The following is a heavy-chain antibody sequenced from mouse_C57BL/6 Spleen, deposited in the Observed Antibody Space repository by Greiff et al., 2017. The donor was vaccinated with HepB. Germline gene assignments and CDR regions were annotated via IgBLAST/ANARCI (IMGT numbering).Heavy chain of an antibody. CDR2: INPNYGTT. V-gene: IGHV1-39*01. Sequence: EVHLVESGPELVKPGASVKISCKASGYSFTDYNMNWVKQSNGKSLEWIGVINPNYGTTSYNQKFKGKATLTVDQSSSTAYMQLNSLTSEDSAVYYCARGGFITTVVDAMDYWGQGTSVTVSS. D-gene: IGHD1-1*01. CDR1: GYSFTDYN. CDR3: ARGGFITTVVDAMDY. J-gene: IGHJ4*01.